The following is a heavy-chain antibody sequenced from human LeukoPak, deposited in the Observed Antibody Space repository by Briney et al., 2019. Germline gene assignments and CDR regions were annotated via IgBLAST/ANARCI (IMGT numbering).Heavy chain of an antibody. CDR2: IWYDGSNK. CDR1: GFTFSSYG. V-gene: IGHV3-33*01. CDR3: ARDRGRVLLWFGKLPGAFDI. D-gene: IGHD3-10*01. Sequence: GGSLRLSCAASGFTFSSYGMHWVRQAPGKGLEWVAVIWYDGSNKYYADSVKGRFTISRDNSKNTLYLQMNSLRAEDTAVYYCARDRGRVLLWFGKLPGAFDIWGQGTMVTVSS. J-gene: IGHJ3*02.